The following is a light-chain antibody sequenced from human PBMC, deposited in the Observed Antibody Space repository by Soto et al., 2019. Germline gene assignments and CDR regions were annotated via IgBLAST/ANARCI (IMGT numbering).Light chain of an antibody. J-gene: IGKJ2*01. CDR1: QSISSNY. V-gene: IGKV3-20*01. CDR3: QQYGTSSMYT. Sequence: EIVLTQSPGTLSLSPGERATLSCRASQSISSNYLTWYQQKPGQAPRLLIYGASSRATGIPDRFSGSGSGTDFTLTINRLEPEDFAVYYCQQYGTSSMYTFGQGTKVDIK. CDR2: GAS.